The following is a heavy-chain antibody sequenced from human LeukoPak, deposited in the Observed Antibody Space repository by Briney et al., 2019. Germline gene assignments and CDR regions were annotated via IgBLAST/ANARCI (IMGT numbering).Heavy chain of an antibody. CDR3: ARDQEPGMDV. Sequence: GGSLRLSCAVSGFSFSSYWMTWVRQAPGKGLEWVSVIYSDGSTYYADSVKGRFTISRDNSKNTVCLQMDSLRAEDTAVYYCARDQEPGMDVWGQGTTVTVSS. V-gene: IGHV3-53*01. CDR1: GFSFSSYW. J-gene: IGHJ6*02. D-gene: IGHD1-26*01. CDR2: IYSDGST.